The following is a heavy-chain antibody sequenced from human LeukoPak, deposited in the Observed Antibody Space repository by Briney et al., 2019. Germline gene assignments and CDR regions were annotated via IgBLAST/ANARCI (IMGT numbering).Heavy chain of an antibody. J-gene: IGHJ1*01. CDR2: INWNGGST. Sequence: GGSLRLSCAASGFTFDDYGMSWVRQAPGKGLEWVSGINWNGGSTGYADSVKGRFTISRDNAKNSLYLQMNSLRAEDTALYYCARDLGGNSREYFQHWGQGTLVTVSS. D-gene: IGHD4-23*01. CDR3: ARDLGGNSREYFQH. CDR1: GFTFDDYG. V-gene: IGHV3-20*04.